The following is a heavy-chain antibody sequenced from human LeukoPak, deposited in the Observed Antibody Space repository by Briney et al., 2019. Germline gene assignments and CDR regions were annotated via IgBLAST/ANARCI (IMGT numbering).Heavy chain of an antibody. CDR1: GFTFSNYG. Sequence: GGSLRLSCAASGFTFSNYGMHWVRQAPGKGLEWVAFIRYDGSNKYYADSVKGRFTISRDNSKNTLYLQMNSLRTEDTAMYYCAKDMGYTFGHAFDYWGQGTLVTVSS. D-gene: IGHD5-18*01. CDR2: IRYDGSNK. J-gene: IGHJ4*02. CDR3: AKDMGYTFGHAFDY. V-gene: IGHV3-30*02.